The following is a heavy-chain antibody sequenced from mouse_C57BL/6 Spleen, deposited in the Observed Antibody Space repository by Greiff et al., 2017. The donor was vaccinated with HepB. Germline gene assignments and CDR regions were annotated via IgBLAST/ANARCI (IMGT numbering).Heavy chain of an antibody. CDR3: ARYGYYPDY. V-gene: IGHV1-59*01. CDR1: GYTFTSYW. CDR2: IDPSDSYT. D-gene: IGHD2-2*01. Sequence: QVQLQQPGAELVRPGTSVKLSCKASGYTFTSYWLHWVKQRPGQGLEWIGVIDPSDSYTNYNQKFKGKATWTVDTSSSTAYMQLSSLTSEDSAVYYCARYGYYPDYWGQGTTLTVSS. J-gene: IGHJ2*01.